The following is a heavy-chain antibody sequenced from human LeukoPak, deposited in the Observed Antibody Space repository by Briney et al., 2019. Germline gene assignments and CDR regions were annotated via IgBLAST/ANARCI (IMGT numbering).Heavy chain of an antibody. CDR1: GFTFSNAW. D-gene: IGHD2-2*01. CDR2: IKSKTDGGTT. Sequence: PGGSLRLSCAASGFTFSNAWMSWVRQAPGKGLEWVGRIKSKTDGGTTDYAAPVKGRFTISRDDSKNTLYLQMNSLKTEDTAVYYCTTESRDIVVVRPVDYWGQGTLVTVSS. CDR3: TTESRDIVVVRPVDY. J-gene: IGHJ4*02. V-gene: IGHV3-15*01.